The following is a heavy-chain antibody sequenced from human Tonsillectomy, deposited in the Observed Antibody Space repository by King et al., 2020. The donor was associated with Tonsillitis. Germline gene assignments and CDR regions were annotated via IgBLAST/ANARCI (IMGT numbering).Heavy chain of an antibody. D-gene: IGHD5-12*01. CDR1: GGSFSGYY. Sequence: VQLQQWGAGLLKPSETLSLTCAVYGGSFSGYYWSWIRQPPGKGLEWIGEINHSESTNYNPSLKSRVTISVDTSKNQFSLKLSSVTAADTAVYYCARGGSCYDYGGAYNWFDPWGQGTLVTVSS. V-gene: IGHV4-34*01. J-gene: IGHJ5*02. CDR2: INHSEST. CDR3: ARGGSCYDYGGAYNWFDP.